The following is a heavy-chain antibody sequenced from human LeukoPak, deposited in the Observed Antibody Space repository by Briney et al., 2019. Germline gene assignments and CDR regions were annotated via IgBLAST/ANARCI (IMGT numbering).Heavy chain of an antibody. CDR2: IYYSGST. CDR1: GGSISSYY. V-gene: IGHV4-59*01. J-gene: IGHJ3*02. CDR3: ARDGKDGYILDAFDI. Sequence: SETLPLTCAVSGGSISSYYWSWIRQPPGKGLEWIGYIYYSGSTNYNPSLKSRVTISVDTSKNQFSLKLSSVTAADTAVYYCARDGKDGYILDAFDIWGQGTMVTVSS. D-gene: IGHD5-24*01.